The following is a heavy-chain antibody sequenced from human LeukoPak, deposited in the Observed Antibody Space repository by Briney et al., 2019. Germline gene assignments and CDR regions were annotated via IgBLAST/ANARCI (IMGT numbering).Heavy chain of an antibody. CDR2: MWYDGSNK. J-gene: IGHJ4*02. V-gene: IGHV3-33*06. D-gene: IGHD3-3*01. CDR3: AKAARFLEWLDY. Sequence: GGSLRLSCAASGFTFSSYGMHWVRQAPGKGLEWVAIMWYDGSNKYYTDSVKGRFTISRDNSKNTLYLQMNSLRAEDTAVYYCAKAARFLEWLDYWGQGTLVTVSS. CDR1: GFTFSSYG.